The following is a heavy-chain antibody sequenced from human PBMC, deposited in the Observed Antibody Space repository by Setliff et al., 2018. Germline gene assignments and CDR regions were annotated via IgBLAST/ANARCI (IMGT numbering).Heavy chain of an antibody. CDR2: IYPGDSIT. CDR1: GYSFSTCG. V-gene: IGHV5-51*01. CDR3: ARVRGLLWFGDNNWFDP. D-gene: IGHD3-10*01. J-gene: IGHJ5*02. Sequence: GESLKISCKGSGYSFSTCGIGWVRQMPGKGLEWMGIIYPGDSITRYSPSFQGQVTISVDKSINTAYLQWSSLKASDTAMYYCARVRGLLWFGDNNWFDPWGQGTLVTVS.